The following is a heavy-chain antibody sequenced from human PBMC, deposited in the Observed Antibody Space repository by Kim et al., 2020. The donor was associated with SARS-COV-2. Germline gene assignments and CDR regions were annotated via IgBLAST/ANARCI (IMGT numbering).Heavy chain of an antibody. Sequence: GGSLRLSCAASGFTFSSYAMSWVRQAPGKGLEWVSAISGSGGSTYYPDSVKGRFTISRDNSKNTLYLQMNSLRAEDTAVYYCAKRDGITMVVVVIHLHFDYWGQGTLVTVSS. V-gene: IGHV3-23*01. CDR2: ISGSGGST. J-gene: IGHJ4*02. CDR3: AKRDGITMVVVVIHLHFDY. CDR1: GFTFSSYA. D-gene: IGHD3-22*01.